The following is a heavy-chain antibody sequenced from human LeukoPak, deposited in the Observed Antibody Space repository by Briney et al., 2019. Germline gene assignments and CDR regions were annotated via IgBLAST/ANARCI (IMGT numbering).Heavy chain of an antibody. Sequence: SETLSLTCTVSGYSISSGYYWGWIRQPPRKGLEWIGSIYHSGSTYYNPSLKSRVTISVDTSKNQFSLKLSSVTAADTAVYYCARTTPATGWYLYHWGQGTLVTVSS. CDR3: ARTTPATGWYLYH. D-gene: IGHD6-19*01. CDR1: GYSISSGYY. V-gene: IGHV4-38-2*02. CDR2: IYHSGST. J-gene: IGHJ5*02.